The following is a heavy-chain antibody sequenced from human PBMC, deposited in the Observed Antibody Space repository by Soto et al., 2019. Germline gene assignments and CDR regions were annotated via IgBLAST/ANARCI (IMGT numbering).Heavy chain of an antibody. CDR2: VIPIFGTA. V-gene: IGHV1-69*01. J-gene: IGHJ6*02. CDR1: GDTFSSYA. D-gene: IGHD2-2*01. CDR3: ARLKRKHQLLDAMDV. Sequence: QVQLVQSGAEVKKPGSSVKVSCKASGDTFSSYAISWVRQAPGQGLEWMGGVIPIFGTANSAQNFRDRVTITADEATNTAYMELSSLRPEDTAVYYCARLKRKHQLLDAMDVWGQGTTVIVSS.